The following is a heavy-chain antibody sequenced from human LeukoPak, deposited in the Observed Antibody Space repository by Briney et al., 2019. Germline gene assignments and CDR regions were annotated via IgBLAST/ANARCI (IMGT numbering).Heavy chain of an antibody. Sequence: GASVKVSCKASGYTFTSYDINWVRQATGQGPEWIGWMNPNSGNTGYAQKFQGRVTMTRNTSISTAYMELSSLRSEDTAVYYCAREDSTGYYHSDYWGQGTLVTVSS. CDR2: MNPNSGNT. V-gene: IGHV1-8*01. CDR1: GYTFTSYD. D-gene: IGHD3-22*01. J-gene: IGHJ4*02. CDR3: AREDSTGYYHSDY.